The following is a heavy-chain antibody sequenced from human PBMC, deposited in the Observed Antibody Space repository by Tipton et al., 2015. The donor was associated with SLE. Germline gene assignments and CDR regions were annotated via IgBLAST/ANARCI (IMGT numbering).Heavy chain of an antibody. CDR2: IYTSGST. D-gene: IGHD6-13*01. Sequence: GLVKPSQTLSLTCTVSGGSISSGSYYWSWIRQPAGKGLEWIGRIYTSGSTNYNPSLKSRVTISVDTSKSQFSLKLSSVTAADTAVYYCARGGEYGSSWYPRYYYYMDVWGKGTTVTVSS. CDR3: ARGGEYGSSWYPRYYYYMDV. J-gene: IGHJ6*03. CDR1: GGSISSGSYY. V-gene: IGHV4-61*02.